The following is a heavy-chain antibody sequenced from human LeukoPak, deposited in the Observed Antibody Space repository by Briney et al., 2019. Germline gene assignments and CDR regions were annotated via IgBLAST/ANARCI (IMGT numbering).Heavy chain of an antibody. CDR2: IIPIFGTA. Sequence: ASVKVSCKASGGTFSSYAISWVRQAPGQGLEWMGGIIPIFGTANYAQKFQGRVTITADESTSTAYMELSSLRSEDTAVYYCARVGRLTGFFDYWGQGTLVTVSS. CDR3: ARVGRLTGFFDY. CDR1: GGTFSSYA. V-gene: IGHV1-69*13. D-gene: IGHD3/OR15-3a*01. J-gene: IGHJ4*02.